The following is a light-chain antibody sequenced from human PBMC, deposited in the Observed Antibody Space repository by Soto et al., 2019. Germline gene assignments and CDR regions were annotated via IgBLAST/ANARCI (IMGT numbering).Light chain of an antibody. CDR1: QGISSA. CDR3: QQFNSYPIT. Sequence: ALPLTQSPSSLSASVGDRVTITCRASQGISSALAWYQQKPGKAPKLLIYDASSLESGVPSRFSGSGSGTEFTLTISSLQPEDFATYYCQQFNSYPITFGQGTRLEIK. V-gene: IGKV1-13*02. J-gene: IGKJ5*01. CDR2: DAS.